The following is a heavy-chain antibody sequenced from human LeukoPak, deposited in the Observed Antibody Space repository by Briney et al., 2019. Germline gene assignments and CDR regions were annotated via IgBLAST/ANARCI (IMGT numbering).Heavy chain of an antibody. CDR3: ARVFDFGDNGDDAFDT. CDR2: ISGYNGNT. Sequence: GASVKVSCKTSGYRFNAYGISWVRQAPGQGLVGMGWISGYNGNTNYGEKVQGRLTLTLDTSTTTAYMELSGLRSDDTAVYYCARVFDFGDNGDDAFDTWGQGTLVTVSS. CDR1: GYRFNAYG. J-gene: IGHJ3*02. D-gene: IGHD4-17*01. V-gene: IGHV1-18*01.